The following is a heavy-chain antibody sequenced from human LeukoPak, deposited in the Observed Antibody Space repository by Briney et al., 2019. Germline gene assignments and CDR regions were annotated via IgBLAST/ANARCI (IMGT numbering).Heavy chain of an antibody. J-gene: IGHJ4*02. CDR3: AIRGYSSDY. CDR1: GYTFTGYY. D-gene: IGHD6-13*01. Sequence: ASVKVSCKASGYTFTGYYMHWVRQAPGQGLEWMGWINPNSGGTNYAQKVQGRVTMTTDTSTSTAYMELRSLRSDDTAVYFCAIRGYSSDYWGQGTLVTVSS. V-gene: IGHV1-2*02. CDR2: INPNSGGT.